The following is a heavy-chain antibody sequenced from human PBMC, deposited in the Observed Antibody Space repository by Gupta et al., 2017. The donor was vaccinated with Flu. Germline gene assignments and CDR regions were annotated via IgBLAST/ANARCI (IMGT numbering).Heavy chain of an antibody. CDR2: IYPGDSDT. J-gene: IGHJ4*02. D-gene: IGHD6-13*01. CDR3: ARRHSSSWYYIDY. Sequence: IYPGDSDTRYSPSLQGQVIISVDKSISTAYLQWSSLKASDTAMYYCARRHSSSWYYIDYWGQGTLVTVSS. V-gene: IGHV5-51*01.